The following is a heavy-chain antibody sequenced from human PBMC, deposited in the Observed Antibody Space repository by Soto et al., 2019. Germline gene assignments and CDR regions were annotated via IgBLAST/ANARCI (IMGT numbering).Heavy chain of an antibody. Sequence: GGSLRLSCAASGFTFSSYAMHWVSQAPGKGLEWVAVISYDGSNKYYADSVKGRFTISRDNSKNTLYLQMNSLRAEDTAVYYCARGKAAAGFNFDYWGQGTLVTVSS. J-gene: IGHJ4*02. V-gene: IGHV3-30-3*01. CDR3: ARGKAAAGFNFDY. CDR1: GFTFSSYA. CDR2: ISYDGSNK. D-gene: IGHD6-13*01.